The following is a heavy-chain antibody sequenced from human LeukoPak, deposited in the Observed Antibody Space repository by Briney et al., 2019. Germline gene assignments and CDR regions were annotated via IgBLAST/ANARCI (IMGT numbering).Heavy chain of an antibody. CDR3: ARDTTVASGMQY. CDR2: IYIKST. J-gene: IGHJ4*02. V-gene: IGHV4-59*01. Sequence: SETLSLTCTVSGSSISTFSWSWIRQFPGKGLEWIGSIYIKSTNYNPSLKSRVAISVDTSKNQFSLRLDSVTTADTAVYYCARDTTVASGMQYWGQGTLVTVSS. CDR1: GSSISTFS. D-gene: IGHD6-19*01.